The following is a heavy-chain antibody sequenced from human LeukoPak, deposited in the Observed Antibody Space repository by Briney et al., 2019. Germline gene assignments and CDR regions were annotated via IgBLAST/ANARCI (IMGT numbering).Heavy chain of an antibody. V-gene: IGHV3-23*01. J-gene: IGHJ4*02. CDR3: ASRDSSSSWTPLADY. Sequence: GGSLRLSCAASGFTFSSSAMSWVRQVPGKGLEWVSGISASGGSTYYADSVRGRFTISRDNSKNTLYVQMNSLRDEDTAVYYCASRDSSSSWTPLADYWGQGTLVTVSS. CDR2: ISASGGST. D-gene: IGHD6-13*01. CDR1: GFTFSSSA.